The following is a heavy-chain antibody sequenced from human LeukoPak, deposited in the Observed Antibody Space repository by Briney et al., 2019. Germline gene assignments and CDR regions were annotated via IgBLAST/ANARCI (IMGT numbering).Heavy chain of an antibody. CDR1: GGSISSYY. CDR3: ARLLAAAQTDYFDS. CDR2: VYYSGST. D-gene: IGHD6-13*01. Sequence: SETLSLTCTVSGGSISSYYWSWIRQPPGKGLQWIGSVYYSGSTYSNPSLKTRVTISIDTSKNQFSLKVSSVTAADTAVYYCARLLAAAQTDYFDSWGQGTLVSVSS. V-gene: IGHV4-59*05. J-gene: IGHJ4*02.